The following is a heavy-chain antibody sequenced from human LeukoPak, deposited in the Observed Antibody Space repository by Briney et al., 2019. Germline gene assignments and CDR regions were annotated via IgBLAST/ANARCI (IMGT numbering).Heavy chain of an antibody. V-gene: IGHV3-21*01. Sequence: GGSLRLSCAVSGFTFSRYSMNWVRQAPGKGLEWVSSISSSSSYIYYADSVKGRFTISRDNAKNSLYLQMNSLRAEDTAVYYCARETYCTNTSCPIGDHFDYWGQGTLVTVSS. D-gene: IGHD2-2*01. J-gene: IGHJ4*02. CDR1: GFTFSRYS. CDR3: ARETYCTNTSCPIGDHFDY. CDR2: ISSSSSYI.